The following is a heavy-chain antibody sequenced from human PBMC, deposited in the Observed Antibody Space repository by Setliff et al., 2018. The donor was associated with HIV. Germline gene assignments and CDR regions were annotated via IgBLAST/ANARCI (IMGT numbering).Heavy chain of an antibody. V-gene: IGHV4-61*09. CDR2: IYTDGST. D-gene: IGHD5-12*01. CDR1: GGSITSGNYF. CDR3: ARDARWLQFPYFDY. Sequence: SETLSLTCTVSGGSITSGNYFWTWIRQPAGKGLEWIGHIYTDGSTNYNPSFRSRVTISVDSSKNQFSLKLSSVTAADTAVYYCARDARWLQFPYFDYWGQGTLVTISS. J-gene: IGHJ4*01.